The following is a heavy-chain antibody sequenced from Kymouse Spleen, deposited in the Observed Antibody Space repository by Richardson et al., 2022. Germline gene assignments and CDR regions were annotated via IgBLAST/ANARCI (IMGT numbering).Heavy chain of an antibody. Sequence: EVQLVESGGGLVQPGRSLRLSCAASGFTFDDYAMHWVRQAPGKGLEWVSGISWNSGSIGYADSVKGRFTISRDNAKNSLYLQMNSLRAEDTALYYCAKDEDTAMVHYYYYGMDVWGQGTTVTVSS. CDR1: GFTFDDYA. V-gene: IGHV3-9*01. D-gene: IGHD5-18,IGHD5-18*01. J-gene: IGHJ6*02. CDR2: ISWNSGSI. CDR3: AKDEDTAMVHYYYYGMDV.